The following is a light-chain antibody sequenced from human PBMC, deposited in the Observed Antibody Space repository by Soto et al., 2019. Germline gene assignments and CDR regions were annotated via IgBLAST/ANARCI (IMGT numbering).Light chain of an antibody. CDR2: EVN. V-gene: IGLV2-14*01. CDR1: TSDVGTYDF. Sequence: QSALTQPASVSGSAGQSITVSCSGTTSDVGTYDFVSWYQHHPGKAPKLIISEVNKRPSGVSTRFSGSRSGNTASLTISGLQAEDEADYYCSAYTSNSILVFGGGTKLTVL. CDR3: SAYTSNSILV. J-gene: IGLJ3*02.